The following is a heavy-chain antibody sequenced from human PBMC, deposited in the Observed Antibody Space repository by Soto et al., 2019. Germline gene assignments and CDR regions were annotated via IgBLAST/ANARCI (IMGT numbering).Heavy chain of an antibody. Sequence: QVQLVESGGGVVQPGRSLRLSCAASGFTFSSYGMHWVRQAPGKGLEWVAVISYDGSNKYYADSVKGRFTISRDNSKNTLYLQMNRLRAEDTAVYYCAKETPKQLVFYYYYGMDVWGQGTTVTVSS. J-gene: IGHJ6*02. CDR2: ISYDGSNK. CDR3: AKETPKQLVFYYYYGMDV. CDR1: GFTFSSYG. V-gene: IGHV3-30*18. D-gene: IGHD6-13*01.